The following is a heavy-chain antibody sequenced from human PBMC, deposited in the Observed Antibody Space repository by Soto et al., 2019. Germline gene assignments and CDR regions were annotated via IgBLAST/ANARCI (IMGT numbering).Heavy chain of an antibody. CDR2: FDPEDGET. CDR1: GYTLTELS. J-gene: IGHJ1*01. V-gene: IGHV1-24*01. Sequence: ASVKVSCKVSGYTLTELSMHWVRQAPGKGLEWMGGFDPEDGETIYAQKFQGRVTMTEEXSTDTAYMELSSLRSEDAAVYYCAIPTYSSGWYGRAEYFQHWGQGTLVTXSS. CDR3: AIPTYSSGWYGRAEYFQH. D-gene: IGHD6-19*01.